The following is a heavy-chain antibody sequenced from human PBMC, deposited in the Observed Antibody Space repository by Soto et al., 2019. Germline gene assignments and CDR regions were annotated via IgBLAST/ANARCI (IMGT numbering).Heavy chain of an antibody. CDR3: ARGHGDSSSWDPSIDY. J-gene: IGHJ4*02. Sequence: QVQLVESGGGVVQPGRSLRLSCAASGFTFSSYGMHWVRQAPGKGLEWVAVIWYDGSNKYYADSVKGRFAISRDNSKNTLYLQMNSLRAEDTAVYYCARGHGDSSSWDPSIDYWGQGTLVTVSS. D-gene: IGHD6-13*01. V-gene: IGHV3-33*01. CDR1: GFTFSSYG. CDR2: IWYDGSNK.